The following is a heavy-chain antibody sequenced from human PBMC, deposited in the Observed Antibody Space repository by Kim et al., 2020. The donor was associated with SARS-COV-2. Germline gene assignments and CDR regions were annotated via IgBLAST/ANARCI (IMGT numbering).Heavy chain of an antibody. CDR2: ISSSGSTTI. CDR3: SRGPRLNWKIGY. D-gene: IGHD1-20*01. V-gene: IGHV3-48*03. J-gene: IGHJ4*01. CDR1: GFTFSSYE. Sequence: GGSLRLSCAASGFTFSSYEMNWVRQAPGKGLEWVAYISSSGSTTIYNADSVKGRFTISRDNAKDSLYLQMNSLRGDDTGVYYCSRGPRLNWKIGYWGHGT.